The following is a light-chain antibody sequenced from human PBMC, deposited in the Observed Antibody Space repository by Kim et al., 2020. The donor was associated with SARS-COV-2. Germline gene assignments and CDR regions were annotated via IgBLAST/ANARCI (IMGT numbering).Light chain of an antibody. CDR2: DTS. CDR1: QSVGSN. J-gene: IGKJ1*01. Sequence: VSPGESATLSCRASQSVGSNLAWYHQKPGQAPRLLIYDTSTRATGVPTRFSGSGSGTEFTLTISSLQSEDFAIYYCHQYNNWPRTFGQGTKVDIK. CDR3: HQYNNWPRT. V-gene: IGKV3-15*01.